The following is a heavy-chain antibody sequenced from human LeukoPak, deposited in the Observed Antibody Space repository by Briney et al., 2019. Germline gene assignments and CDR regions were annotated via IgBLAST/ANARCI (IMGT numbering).Heavy chain of an antibody. CDR2: VYADGST. J-gene: IGHJ4*02. CDR3: ASTNGRFGELLMDY. CDR1: GFTVSSNY. V-gene: IGHV3-53*01. D-gene: IGHD3-10*01. Sequence: GSLRLSCAASGFTVSSNYMSWVRQAPGKGLEWVSVVYADGSTFYADSVKGRFSISRDISKNTLSLQMNSLRAEVTAVYYCASTNGRFGELLMDYWGQGTLVTVSS.